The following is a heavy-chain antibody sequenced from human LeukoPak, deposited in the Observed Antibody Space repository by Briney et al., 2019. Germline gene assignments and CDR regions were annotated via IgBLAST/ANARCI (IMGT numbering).Heavy chain of an antibody. V-gene: IGHV3-53*01. CDR1: GFTVSSNY. CDR3: ARNVYYYDSSGYPSPYIDY. J-gene: IGHJ4*02. D-gene: IGHD3-22*01. CDR2: IYSGGST. Sequence: RSGGSLRLSCAASGFTVSSNYMSWVRQAPGKGLEWVSAIYSGGSTYYADSVKGRFTISRDNSKNTLYLQMNSLRAEDTAVYYCARNVYYYDSSGYPSPYIDYWGQGTLVTVSS.